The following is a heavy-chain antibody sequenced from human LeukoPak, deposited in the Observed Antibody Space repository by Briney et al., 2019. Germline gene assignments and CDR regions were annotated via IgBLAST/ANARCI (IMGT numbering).Heavy chain of an antibody. CDR1: GGSIGSYY. Sequence: SSETLSLTCTVSGGSIGSYYWSWIRQPPGKGLEWIGYIYYSGSTNYNPSLKSRVTISVDTSKNQISLKLSSLTAADTAVYYCASGGDFGSGSYSFLDSWGQGTLVTVSS. CDR3: ASGGDFGSGSYSFLDS. J-gene: IGHJ4*02. V-gene: IGHV4-59*08. CDR2: IYYSGST. D-gene: IGHD3-10*01.